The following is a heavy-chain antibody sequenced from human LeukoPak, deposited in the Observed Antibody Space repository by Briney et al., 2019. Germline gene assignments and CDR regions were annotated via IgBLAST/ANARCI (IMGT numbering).Heavy chain of an antibody. CDR1: GFIFSSYG. V-gene: IGHV3-33*01. CDR2: VWYDGTNK. J-gene: IGHJ4*02. Sequence: PGGSLRLSCAASGFIFSSYGMHWVRQAPGKGLEWVADVWYDGTNKYYADSVKGRFTISRDNAKNSLYLQMNSLRAEDTAVYYCARDQRYCSSSSCPWEPFDYWGQGTLVTVSS. CDR3: ARDQRYCSSSSCPWEPFDY. D-gene: IGHD2-2*01.